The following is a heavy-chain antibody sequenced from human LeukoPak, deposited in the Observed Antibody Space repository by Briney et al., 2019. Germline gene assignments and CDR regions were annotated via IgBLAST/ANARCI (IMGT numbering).Heavy chain of an antibody. V-gene: IGHV3-7*01. Sequence: GGSLRLSCAASGFTFSSYWMSWVRQAPGKGLEWVANIKQDGSEKYYVDSVKGRFTISRDNAKNSLYLQMNSLRAEDTAVYYCARDSEQQLVPEDYWGQGTLVTVSS. J-gene: IGHJ4*02. CDR2: IKQDGSEK. CDR1: GFTFSSYW. CDR3: ARDSEQQLVPEDY. D-gene: IGHD6-13*01.